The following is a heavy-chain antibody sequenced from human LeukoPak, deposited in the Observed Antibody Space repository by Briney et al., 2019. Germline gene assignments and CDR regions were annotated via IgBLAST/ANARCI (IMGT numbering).Heavy chain of an antibody. CDR1: GYTFTSYD. CDR3: ARGHLMVRGVIIRGYWFDP. Sequence: ASVKVSXKASGYTFTSYDINWVRQATGQGLEWMGWMNPNSGNTGYAQKFQGRVTMTRNTSISTAYMELSSLRSEDTAVYYCARGHLMVRGVIIRGYWFDPWGQGTLVTVSS. D-gene: IGHD3-10*01. V-gene: IGHV1-8*01. CDR2: MNPNSGNT. J-gene: IGHJ5*02.